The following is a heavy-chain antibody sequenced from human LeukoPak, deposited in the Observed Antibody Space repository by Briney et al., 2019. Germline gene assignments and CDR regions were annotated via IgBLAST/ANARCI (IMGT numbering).Heavy chain of an antibody. V-gene: IGHV1-18*01. Sequence: GASVKVSCKASGYTFTSYGISWVRQAPGQGLEWMGWISAYNGNTNYAQKLQGRVTMTTDTSTSTAYMELRSLRSDDTAVYYCARVPYSSGWYYFGYWGQGTLVTVSS. CDR1: GYTFTSYG. J-gene: IGHJ4*02. D-gene: IGHD6-19*01. CDR3: ARVPYSSGWYYFGY. CDR2: ISAYNGNT.